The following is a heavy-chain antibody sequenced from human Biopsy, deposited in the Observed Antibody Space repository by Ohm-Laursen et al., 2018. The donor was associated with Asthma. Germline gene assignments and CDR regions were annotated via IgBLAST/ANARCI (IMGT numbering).Heavy chain of an antibody. J-gene: IGHJ6*02. CDR1: GFTFSGYS. Sequence: SLRLSCAASGFTFSGYSMNWVRQAPGKGLEWVSYINYKSSSTYYADSVKGRFTISRDNAKNSLYLQMNSLRDEDTAVYYCARMITIFGVVSRGMDVWGQGTTVTVSS. CDR2: INYKSSST. V-gene: IGHV3-48*02. CDR3: ARMITIFGVVSRGMDV. D-gene: IGHD3-3*01.